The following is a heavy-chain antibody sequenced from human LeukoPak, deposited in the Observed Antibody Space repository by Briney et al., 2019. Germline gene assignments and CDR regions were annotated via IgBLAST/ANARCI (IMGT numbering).Heavy chain of an antibody. CDR2: INHSGST. CDR3: ARVPRYGSGSYYSPNYYFDS. Sequence: SETLSLTCAVYGGSFSGYYWSWIRQPPGKGLEWIGEINHSGSTNYNPSLKSRVTISVDTSKNQFSLKLSSVTAADTAVYYCARVPRYGSGSYYSPNYYFDSWGRGTLVTVSS. D-gene: IGHD3-10*01. J-gene: IGHJ4*02. CDR1: GGSFSGYY. V-gene: IGHV4-34*01.